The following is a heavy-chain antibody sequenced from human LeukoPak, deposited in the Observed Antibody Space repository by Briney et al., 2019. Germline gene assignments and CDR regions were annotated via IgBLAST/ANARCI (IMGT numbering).Heavy chain of an antibody. D-gene: IGHD2-2*01. J-gene: IGHJ4*02. CDR2: IIPIFGTA. CDR1: GYTFTGYY. Sequence: SVKVSCQASGYTFTGYYLHWVRQAPGQGLEWMGGIIPIFGTANYAQKFQGRVTITTDESTSTAYMELSSLRSEDTAVYYCARNLGPAAAYFDYWGQGTLVTVSS. CDR3: ARNLGPAAAYFDY. V-gene: IGHV1-69*05.